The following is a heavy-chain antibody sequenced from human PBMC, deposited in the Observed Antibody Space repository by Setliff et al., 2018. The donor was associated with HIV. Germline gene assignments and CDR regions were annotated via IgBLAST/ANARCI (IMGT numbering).Heavy chain of an antibody. CDR2: IIPVYATA. J-gene: IGHJ6*03. CDR1: EVTFSNYG. CDR3: ARARILVIPDAKRNYYYYMDV. D-gene: IGHD2-2*01. Sequence: SVKVSCKASEVTFSNYGIAWVRQAPGQGLEWMGGIIPVYATANSAQKFQDRITITADESTSTAFMELSSLRPEDTAVYYCARARILVIPDAKRNYYYYMDVWGKGTTVTVSS. V-gene: IGHV1-69*13.